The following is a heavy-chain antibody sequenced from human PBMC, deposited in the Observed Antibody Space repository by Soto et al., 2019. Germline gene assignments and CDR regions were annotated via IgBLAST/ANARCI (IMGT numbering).Heavy chain of an antibody. V-gene: IGHV3-33*04. Sequence: PGGSLRLSCEGSGFTFSNNAMHWVRQAPGKGLVWVAFISYDSSEIFYADALKGRFSVSRDNPKNTLFLHMNSPRADDTAVYYCAIARVADSSLDHWGQGTLVTVSS. J-gene: IGHJ4*02. CDR2: ISYDSSEI. CDR1: GFTFSNNA. CDR3: AIARVADSSLDH. D-gene: IGHD3-3*01.